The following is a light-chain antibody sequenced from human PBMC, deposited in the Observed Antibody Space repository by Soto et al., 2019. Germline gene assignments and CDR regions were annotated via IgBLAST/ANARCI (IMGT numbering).Light chain of an antibody. V-gene: IGKV1-39*01. CDR1: QNITNN. CDR3: QQSYSFPRT. Sequence: DIQMTQSPSSLSASIGDRFTITFLASQNITNNLSWYQQRPGKAPRLLIYAASNLDNGVPSRFSGSGSGTTFTLTIRSLQPEDFATYYCQQSYSFPRTFGQGTKVDI. CDR2: AAS. J-gene: IGKJ1*01.